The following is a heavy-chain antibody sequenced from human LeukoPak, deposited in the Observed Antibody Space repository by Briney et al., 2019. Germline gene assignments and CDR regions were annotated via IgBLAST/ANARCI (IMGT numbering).Heavy chain of an antibody. V-gene: IGHV1-58*01. J-gene: IGHJ4*02. CDR1: GFTFTSSA. D-gene: IGHD3-22*01. CDR2: IVVGSGNT. CDR3: AALGDDSSGYLSFNY. Sequence: PGTSVKVSCKASGFTFTSSAVQWVRQARGQRLEWIGWIVVGSGNTNYAQKFQERVTITRDMSTSTAYMELSSLRSEDTAVYYCAALGDDSSGYLSFNYWGQGTLVTVSS.